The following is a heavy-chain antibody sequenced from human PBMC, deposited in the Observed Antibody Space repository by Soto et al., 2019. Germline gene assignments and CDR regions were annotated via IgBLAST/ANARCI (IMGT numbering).Heavy chain of an antibody. CDR2: INHSGST. Sequence: QVQLQQWGAGLLKPSETLSLTCAVYGGSFSGYYWSWVRQPPGKGLEWIGEINHSGSTHYNPSLKRRVTISGDTSKNQVSLQVSCVPAADPAVYYGARGPYSSSSWFDPWGQGTLVTVSS. CDR1: GGSFSGYY. CDR3: ARGPYSSSSWFDP. D-gene: IGHD6-6*01. V-gene: IGHV4-34*01. J-gene: IGHJ5*02.